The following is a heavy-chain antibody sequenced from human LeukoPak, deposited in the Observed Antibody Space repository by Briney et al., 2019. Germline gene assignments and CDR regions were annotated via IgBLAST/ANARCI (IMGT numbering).Heavy chain of an antibody. CDR1: GFTFSSYA. CDR2: ISYDGSNK. J-gene: IGHJ6*04. CDR3: ARDLTMVREYYYYGMDV. Sequence: GRSLRLSCAASGFTFSSYAMHWVRQAPGKGLDWVAVISYDGSNKYYADSVKGRFTISRDNSKNTLYLQMNSLRAEDTAVYYCARDLTMVREYYYYGMDVWGKGTTVTVSS. V-gene: IGHV3-30*04. D-gene: IGHD3-10*01.